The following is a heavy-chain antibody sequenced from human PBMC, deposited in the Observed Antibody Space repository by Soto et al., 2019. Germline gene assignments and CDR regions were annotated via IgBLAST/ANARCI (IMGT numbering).Heavy chain of an antibody. CDR3: ATPYGYSGYDHNSYYSYGMDV. CDR1: GFTVSSNY. D-gene: IGHD5-12*01. Sequence: GGSLRLSCATSGFTVSSNYMSWVRQAPGKGLEWVSVIYSGGSTYYADSVKGRFTISRDNSKNTLYLQMNSLRAEDTAVYYCATPYGYSGYDHNSYYSYGMDVWGQGTTVTVSS. V-gene: IGHV3-53*01. J-gene: IGHJ6*02. CDR2: IYSGGST.